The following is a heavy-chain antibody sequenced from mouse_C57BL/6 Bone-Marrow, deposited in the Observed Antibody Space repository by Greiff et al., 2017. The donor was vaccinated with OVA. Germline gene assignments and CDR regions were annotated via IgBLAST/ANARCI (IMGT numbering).Heavy chain of an antibody. V-gene: IGHV5-4*01. D-gene: IGHD2-3*01. J-gene: IGHJ2*01. Sequence: EVQRVESGGGLVKPGGSLKLSCAASGFTFSSYAMSWVRQTPEKRLEWVATISDGGSYTYYPDNVKGRFTISRDNAKNNLYLQMSHLKSEDTAMYYCARDPGWLLPYYLDYWGQGTTLTVSS. CDR1: GFTFSSYA. CDR2: ISDGGSYT. CDR3: ARDPGWLLPYYLDY.